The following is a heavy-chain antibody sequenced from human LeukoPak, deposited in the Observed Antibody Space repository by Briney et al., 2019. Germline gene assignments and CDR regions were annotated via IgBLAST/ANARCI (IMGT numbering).Heavy chain of an antibody. Sequence: SETLSLTCAVSGGSFSGYYWSWIRQPPGKGLEWIGEINHSGSTNYNASLKSRVTISVDTSKNQFSLKLSSVTAADTAVYYCARGRDYYDSSGYLDAFDIWGQGTMVTVSS. CDR3: ARGRDYYDSSGYLDAFDI. V-gene: IGHV4-34*01. CDR1: GGSFSGYY. D-gene: IGHD3-22*01. J-gene: IGHJ3*02. CDR2: INHSGST.